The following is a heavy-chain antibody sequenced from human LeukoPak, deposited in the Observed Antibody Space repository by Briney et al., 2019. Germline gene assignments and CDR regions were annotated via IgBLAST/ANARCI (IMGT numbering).Heavy chain of an antibody. CDR3: ARSIVGATPIDY. D-gene: IGHD1-26*01. J-gene: IGHJ4*02. Sequence: GASVKVFCKVYGYTFIGFYMHWVRQAPGQGLEWMGWINPKSGGTNSAQKFQGRITMTRDTSISTAYMELSSLRSDDSAVYFCARSIVGATPIDYWGQGTLVTVSS. CDR2: INPKSGGT. V-gene: IGHV1-2*02. CDR1: GYTFIGFY.